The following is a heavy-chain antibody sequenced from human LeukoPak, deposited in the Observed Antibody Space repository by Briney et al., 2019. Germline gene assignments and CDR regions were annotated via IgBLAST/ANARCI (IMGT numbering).Heavy chain of an antibody. CDR3: ARGGGPYESTGFFAGPFDY. CDR1: GYSLTSYD. D-gene: IGHD6-19*01. Sequence: GASVKVSCKASGYSLTSYDLSWVRQATGQGLEWMGGLIPIFGTTHYAQKLQGRVTITTDESTSTAYMVLSSLRSDDTAVYYCARGGGPYESTGFFAGPFDYWGQGTLVTVSS. CDR2: LIPIFGTT. J-gene: IGHJ4*02. V-gene: IGHV1-69*05.